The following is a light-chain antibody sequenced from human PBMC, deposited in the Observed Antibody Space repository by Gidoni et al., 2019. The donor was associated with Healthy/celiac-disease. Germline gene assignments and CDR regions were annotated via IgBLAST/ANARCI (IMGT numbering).Light chain of an antibody. CDR2: DAP. Sequence: EIVLTQSPATLSLSPGERATLSCRASQSVSSYLPWYQQKPGQAPRLLIYDAPNRATGIPARCSGSWSGTDFTLTCCRLETKVFAVYYCQQRSNWPLFGGXTKVEIK. CDR3: QQRSNWPL. J-gene: IGKJ4*01. CDR1: QSVSSY. V-gene: IGKV3-11*01.